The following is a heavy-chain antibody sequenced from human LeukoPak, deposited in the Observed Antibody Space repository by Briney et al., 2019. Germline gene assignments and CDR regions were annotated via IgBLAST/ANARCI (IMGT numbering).Heavy chain of an antibody. CDR2: ISSSSSYI. CDR3: ARDHVAGTVTTSRAY. CDR1: GFTFSSYS. Sequence: KPGGSLRLSCAASGFTFSSYSMNWVRQAPGKGLEWVSSISSSSSYIYYADSVKGRFTISRDNAKNSLYLQMTSLRAEDTAVYYCARDHVAGTVTTSRAYWGQGTLVTVSS. J-gene: IGHJ4*02. V-gene: IGHV3-21*01. D-gene: IGHD4-17*01.